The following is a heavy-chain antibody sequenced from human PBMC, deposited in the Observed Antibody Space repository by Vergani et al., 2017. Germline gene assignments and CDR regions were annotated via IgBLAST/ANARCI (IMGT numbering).Heavy chain of an antibody. Sequence: EVQLVESGGGLVQPGGSLRLSCAASGFTFSSYDMHWVRQATGKGLEWVSAIGTAGDTYYPGSVKGRFTNSRENAKNSLYLQMNSLRAGDTAVYYCARGLWTGGQSWGTDYWGQGTLVTVSS. D-gene: IGHD3/OR15-3a*01. CDR1: GFTFSSYD. CDR2: IGTAGDT. J-gene: IGHJ4*02. V-gene: IGHV3-13*01. CDR3: ARGLWTGGQSWGTDY.